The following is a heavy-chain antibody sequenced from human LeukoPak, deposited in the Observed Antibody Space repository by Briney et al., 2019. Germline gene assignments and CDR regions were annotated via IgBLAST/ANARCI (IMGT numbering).Heavy chain of an antibody. V-gene: IGHV3-48*01. CDR3: AREDRYYYGSGSYY. Sequence: PGGSLRLSCAASGFAFSSYSMNWVRQAPGKGLEWVSYISSSSSTIYYADSVKGRFTISRDNAKNSLYLQMNSLRAEDTAVYYCAREDRYYYGSGSYYWGQGTLVTVSS. D-gene: IGHD3-10*01. J-gene: IGHJ4*02. CDR2: ISSSSSTI. CDR1: GFAFSSYS.